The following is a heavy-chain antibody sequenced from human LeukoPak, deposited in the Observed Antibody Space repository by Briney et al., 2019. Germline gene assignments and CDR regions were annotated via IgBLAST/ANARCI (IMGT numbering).Heavy chain of an antibody. CDR2: IYSGGST. CDR3: ARASLNYGMDV. CDR1: GFTVSSNY. Sequence: GGSLRLSCAASGFTVSSNYMSWVRQAPGKGLEWVSVIYSGGSTYYADSVKGRFTISRDNSKNTLYLQMNSLRAEDTAVYYCARASLNYGMDVWGQGTTVTVSS. V-gene: IGHV3-66*01. J-gene: IGHJ6*02.